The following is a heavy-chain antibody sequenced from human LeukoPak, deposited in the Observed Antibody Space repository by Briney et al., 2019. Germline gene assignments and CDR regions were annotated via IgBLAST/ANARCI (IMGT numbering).Heavy chain of an antibody. CDR2: INWNGGST. CDR3: AKDRGSSGYSLFDY. CDR1: GFTFDDYG. J-gene: IGHJ4*02. Sequence: GGSLRLSCAASGFTFDDYGMSWVRQAPGKGLEWVSGINWNGGSTGYADSVKGRFTISRDNSKNTLYLQMNSLRAEDTAVYYCAKDRGSSGYSLFDYWGQGTLVTVSS. V-gene: IGHV3-20*04. D-gene: IGHD6-13*01.